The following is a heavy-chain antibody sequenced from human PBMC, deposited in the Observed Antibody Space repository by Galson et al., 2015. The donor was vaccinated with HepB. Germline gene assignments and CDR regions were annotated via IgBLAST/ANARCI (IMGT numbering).Heavy chain of an antibody. Sequence: LVKPTQTLTLTCTFSGFSLTTSGVGVGWIRQPPGKALEWIALIYWDADKRYSPSLNNRLTITKDTSKNQVVLTMTNMDPVDTATYYCAHRRAQYSRSSKTFDIWGQGTMVTVSS. D-gene: IGHD6-6*01. V-gene: IGHV2-5*02. CDR2: IYWDADK. J-gene: IGHJ3*02. CDR3: AHRRAQYSRSSKTFDI. CDR1: GFSLTTSGVG.